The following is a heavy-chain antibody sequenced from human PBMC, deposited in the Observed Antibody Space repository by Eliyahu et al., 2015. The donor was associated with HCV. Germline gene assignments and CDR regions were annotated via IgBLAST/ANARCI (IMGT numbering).Heavy chain of an antibody. D-gene: IGHD1-26*01. Sequence: EVQLVESGGGLIQPGGSLRLSCXAXGFTVXXXXRSWVRQAPGKGLEWVSVIYSGGSTYYADSVKGRFTISRDNSKNTLYLQMNSLRAEDTAVYYCARVRRIWGTTSYYYYGMDVWGQGTTVTVSS. CDR3: ARVRRIWGTTSYYYYGMDV. J-gene: IGHJ6*02. CDR2: IYSGGST. CDR1: GFTVXXXX. V-gene: IGHV3-53*01.